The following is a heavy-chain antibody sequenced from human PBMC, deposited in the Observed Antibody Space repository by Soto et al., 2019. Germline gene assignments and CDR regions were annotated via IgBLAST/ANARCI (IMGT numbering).Heavy chain of an antibody. CDR2: IYYSGST. J-gene: IGHJ5*02. V-gene: IGHV4-59*08. CDR1: GGSISSYY. Sequence: PSETLSLTCTVSGGSISSYYWSWIRQPPGKGLEWIGYIYYSGSTNYNPSLKSRVTISVDTSKNQFSLKLSSVTAADTAVYYCARHIGTVTTQYNWFDPWGQGTLVTVSS. CDR3: ARHIGTVTTQYNWFDP. D-gene: IGHD4-17*01.